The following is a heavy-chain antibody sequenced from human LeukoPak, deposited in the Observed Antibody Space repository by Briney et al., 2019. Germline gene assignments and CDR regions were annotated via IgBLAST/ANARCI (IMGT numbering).Heavy chain of an antibody. D-gene: IGHD2-21*02. CDR2: ISSSSSYI. V-gene: IGHV3-21*01. Sequence: GGSLRLSCAASGFTFSSYSMNWVRQAPGKGLEWVSSISSSSSYIYYADSVKGRFTISRDNAKNSLYLQMNSLRAEHTAVYYCARDLEVVTAGDCWGQGTLVTVSS. CDR1: GFTFSSYS. CDR3: ARDLEVVTAGDC. J-gene: IGHJ4*02.